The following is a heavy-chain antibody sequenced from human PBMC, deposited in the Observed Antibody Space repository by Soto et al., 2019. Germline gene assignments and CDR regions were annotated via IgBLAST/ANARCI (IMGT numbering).Heavy chain of an antibody. CDR1: GFSFIDFA. CDR2: ISGSGHNT. Sequence: GGSLRLSCAASGFSFIDFAMSWVRQAPGKGLEWVSAISGSGHNTYYTESLKGRFTISRDNSKNTLSLQVKSLKTEDTAVYYCTTDSSSWAYYYYYGMDVWGQGTTVTVSS. D-gene: IGHD2-2*01. J-gene: IGHJ6*02. V-gene: IGHV3-23*01. CDR3: TTDSSSWAYYYYYGMDV.